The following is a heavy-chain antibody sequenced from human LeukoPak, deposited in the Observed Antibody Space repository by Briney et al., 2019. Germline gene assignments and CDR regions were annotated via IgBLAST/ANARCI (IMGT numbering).Heavy chain of an antibody. CDR3: ARVDIVVVPAAMVDY. V-gene: IGHV1-18*01. Sequence: ASVKVACKASGYTFTSYGISWVRQAPGQGLGWMGWISAYNGNTNYAQKLQGRVTMTTDTSTSTAYMELRSLRSDDTAVYYCARVDIVVVPAAMVDYWGQGTLVTVSS. J-gene: IGHJ4*02. CDR1: GYTFTSYG. D-gene: IGHD2-2*01. CDR2: ISAYNGNT.